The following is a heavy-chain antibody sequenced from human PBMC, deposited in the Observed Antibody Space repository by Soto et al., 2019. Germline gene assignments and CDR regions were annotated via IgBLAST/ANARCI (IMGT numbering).Heavy chain of an antibody. D-gene: IGHD2-15*01. J-gene: IGHJ4*02. Sequence: QVQLQESGPGLVTPSQTLSLTCTVSGDSISSGTYYWNWIRQHPGKGLEWIGYIHYSGSTYYNTSLKSRVTISVDTSKTQFSLKLSSVTAADTAAYFCARAPGFCSGGSCNSVYFDYWGQGTLVTVSS. V-gene: IGHV4-31*03. CDR3: ARAPGFCSGGSCNSVYFDY. CDR2: IHYSGST. CDR1: GDSISSGTYY.